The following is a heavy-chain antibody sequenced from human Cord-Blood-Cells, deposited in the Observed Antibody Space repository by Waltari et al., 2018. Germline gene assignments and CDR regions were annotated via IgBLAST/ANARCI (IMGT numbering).Heavy chain of an antibody. V-gene: IGHV1-3*01. CDR2: INAGNGNT. Sequence: QVQLVQSGAEVKKPGASVKVSCKASGYTFTSYAMHWVRQAPGKRIEGMGWINAGNGNTKYSQKFQGRVTITRDTSENTAYMELSSLRSEDTAVDYCAREGRGYSGYDFDYWGQGTLVTVSS. CDR3: AREGRGYSGYDFDY. CDR1: GYTFTSYA. D-gene: IGHD5-12*01. J-gene: IGHJ4*02.